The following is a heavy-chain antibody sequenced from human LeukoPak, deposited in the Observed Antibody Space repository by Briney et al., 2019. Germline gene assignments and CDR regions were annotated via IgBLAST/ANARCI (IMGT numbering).Heavy chain of an antibody. D-gene: IGHD2-2*01. Sequence: GGSLRPSCVGSGFTFRTYAMSGVRQAPGKGLEWVSGISASGGTTYSADSFKGRFTISRDNSKNTLYLQINSLRAEAMALYYCAKSSDGSTSFDQWGQGTLVTVSS. CDR1: GFTFRTYA. V-gene: IGHV3-23*01. J-gene: IGHJ4*02. CDR2: ISASGGTT. CDR3: AKSSDGSTSFDQ.